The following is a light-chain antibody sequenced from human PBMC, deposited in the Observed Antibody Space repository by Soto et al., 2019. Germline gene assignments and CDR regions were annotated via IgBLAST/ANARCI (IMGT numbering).Light chain of an antibody. CDR3: QQYGISSYT. V-gene: IGKV3-20*01. CDR2: DTS. J-gene: IGKJ2*01. CDR1: QSVSSSY. Sequence: EIVLTPSPGTLSLSPGERATLSCRASQSVSSSYLAWYQQKPGQAPRLLIYDTSSRATGIPDRFSGSGSGTDFTLSISRLEPEEFAVYYCQQYGISSYTFGQGTKLEIK.